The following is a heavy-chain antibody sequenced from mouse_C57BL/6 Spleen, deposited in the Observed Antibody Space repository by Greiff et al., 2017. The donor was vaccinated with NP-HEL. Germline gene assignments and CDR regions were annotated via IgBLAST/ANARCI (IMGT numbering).Heavy chain of an antibody. CDR1: GYAFSSSW. D-gene: IGHD2-5*01. V-gene: IGHV1-82*01. CDR3: ASPAYYSNYVAY. J-gene: IGHJ3*01. CDR2: IYPGDGDT. Sequence: QVHVKQSGPELVKPGASVKISCKASGYAFSSSWMNWVKQRPGKGLEWIGRIYPGDGDTNYNGKFKGKATLTADKSSSTAYMQLSSLTSEDSAVYFCASPAYYSNYVAYWGQGTLVTVSA.